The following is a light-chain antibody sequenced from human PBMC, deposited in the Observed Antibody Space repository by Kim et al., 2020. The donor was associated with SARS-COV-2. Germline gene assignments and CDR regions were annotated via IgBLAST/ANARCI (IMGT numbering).Light chain of an antibody. CDR3: SSYIRGSTNYV. CDR2: EVS. CDR1: SSDVGGYKY. J-gene: IGLJ1*01. V-gene: IGLV2-14*01. Sequence: QSITISCTGTSSDVGGYKYVSWYQQHPGKAPKLVIYEVSNRSSGVSNRFSGSKSGNTASLTISGLQAEDEADYYCSSYIRGSTNYVFGTGTKVTVL.